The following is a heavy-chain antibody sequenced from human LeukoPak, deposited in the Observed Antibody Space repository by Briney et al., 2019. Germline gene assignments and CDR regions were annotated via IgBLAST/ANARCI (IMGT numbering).Heavy chain of an antibody. CDR3: GTWTTVASYFDY. Sequence: PGGSLRLSCAASGFSFSGYYMSWIRQAPGKGLEWVSYISSSSSYTNYADSVKGRFTISRDNAKNSLYLQMNSLRAEDTAVYYCGTWTTVASYFDYWGQGTLVTVSS. D-gene: IGHD4-17*01. V-gene: IGHV3-11*06. CDR1: GFSFSGYY. J-gene: IGHJ4*02. CDR2: ISSSSSYT.